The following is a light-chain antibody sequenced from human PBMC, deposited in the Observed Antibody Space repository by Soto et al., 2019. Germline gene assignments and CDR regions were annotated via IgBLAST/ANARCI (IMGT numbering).Light chain of an antibody. J-gene: IGKJ1*01. V-gene: IGKV3-11*01. Sequence: EIVLTQSPATLSLSPGERATLSCRASQSVSSYLAWYQQKPGQAPRLLIYDASNRATGIPARFSGSGSGTEFTLTISSLQPEDFATYYCLQHNSYPRTFGQGTKVDIK. CDR2: DAS. CDR1: QSVSSY. CDR3: LQHNSYPRT.